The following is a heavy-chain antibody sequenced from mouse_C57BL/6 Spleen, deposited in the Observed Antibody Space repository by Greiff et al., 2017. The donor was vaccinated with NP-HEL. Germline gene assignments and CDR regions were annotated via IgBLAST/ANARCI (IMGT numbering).Heavy chain of an antibody. CDR3: ARHYYGSSYGFAY. D-gene: IGHD1-1*01. CDR1: GFTFSSYT. V-gene: IGHV5-9*01. Sequence: EVHLVESGGGLVKPGGSLKLSCAASGFTFSSYTMSWVRQTPEKRLEWVATISGGGGNTYYPDSVKGRFTISRNNAKNTLYLQMSSLRSEDTALYYCARHYYGSSYGFAYWGQGTLVTVSA. J-gene: IGHJ3*01. CDR2: ISGGGGNT.